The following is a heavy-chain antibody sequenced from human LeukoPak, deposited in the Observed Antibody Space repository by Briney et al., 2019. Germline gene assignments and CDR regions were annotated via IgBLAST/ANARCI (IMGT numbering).Heavy chain of an antibody. J-gene: IGHJ4*02. D-gene: IGHD1-26*01. CDR2: IGFGDDSA. CDR3: AKGGKWDVTPFDY. V-gene: IGHV3-23*01. Sequence: PGGSLRLSCAASGFTFNSYAMSWVRQAPGKGLEWVSTIGFGDDSAYYADSVKGRFTISRDNSKNTLYLQVNSLRAEDTAVYYCAKGGKWDVTPFDYWGQGTLVTVSS. CDR1: GFTFNSYA.